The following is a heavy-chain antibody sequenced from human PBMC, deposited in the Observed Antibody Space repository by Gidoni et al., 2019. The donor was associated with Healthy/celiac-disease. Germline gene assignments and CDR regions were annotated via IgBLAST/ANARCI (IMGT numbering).Heavy chain of an antibody. CDR1: GFTFSSYS. CDR2: ISSSRSYI. CDR3: AREDYGGNDDYYYYYGMDV. J-gene: IGHJ6*02. V-gene: IGHV3-21*01. Sequence: EVQLVESGGGLVKPGGSLRLSCAASGFTFSSYSMNWVRQAPGKGMEWVSSISSSRSYIYYADSVKGRFTISRDNAKNSLYLQMDSLRAEDTAVYYCAREDYGGNDDYYYYYGMDVWGQGTTVTVSS. D-gene: IGHD4-17*01.